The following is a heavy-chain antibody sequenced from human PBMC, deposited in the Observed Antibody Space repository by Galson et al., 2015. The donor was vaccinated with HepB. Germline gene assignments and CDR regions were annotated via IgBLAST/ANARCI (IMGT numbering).Heavy chain of an antibody. Sequence: QSGAEVKKPGESLKISCKGSGYSFTSYWIGWVRQMPGKGLEWKGIIYPGDSDTRYSPSFQGQVTISADKSISTAYLQWSSLKASDTAMYYCARRSGSGYYDFWSGYPPNSYFDYWGQGTLVTVSS. CDR1: GYSFTSYW. D-gene: IGHD3-3*01. CDR2: IYPGDSDT. V-gene: IGHV5-51*03. J-gene: IGHJ4*02. CDR3: ARRSGSGYYDFWSGYPPNSYFDY.